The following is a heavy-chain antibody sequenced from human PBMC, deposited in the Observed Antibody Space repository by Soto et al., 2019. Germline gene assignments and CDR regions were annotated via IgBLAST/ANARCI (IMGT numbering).Heavy chain of an antibody. D-gene: IGHD2-15*01. J-gene: IGHJ3*02. CDR3: AKDKIVVVVAATPSAFDI. Sequence: EVQLLESGGGLVQPGGSLRLSCAASGFTFSSYAMSWVRQAPGKGLEWVSAISGSGGSTYYADSVKGRFTISRDNSENTLYLQMNSLRAEDTAVYYCAKDKIVVVVAATPSAFDIWGQGTMVTVSS. CDR1: GFTFSSYA. CDR2: ISGSGGST. V-gene: IGHV3-23*01.